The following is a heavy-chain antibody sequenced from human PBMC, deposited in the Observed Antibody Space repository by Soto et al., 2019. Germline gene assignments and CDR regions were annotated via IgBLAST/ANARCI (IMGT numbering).Heavy chain of an antibody. CDR2: ISAYNGNT. CDR3: ARSSIADRPLDY. V-gene: IGHV1-18*01. J-gene: IGHJ4*02. D-gene: IGHD6-6*01. Sequence: ASVKVSCKASGYTFNSYGISWVRQAPGQGLEWMGWISAYNGNTNYAQKLQGRVTMTTDTSTSTAYMELRSLRSDDTAVYYCARSSIADRPLDYWGQGTLVTVSS. CDR1: GYTFNSYG.